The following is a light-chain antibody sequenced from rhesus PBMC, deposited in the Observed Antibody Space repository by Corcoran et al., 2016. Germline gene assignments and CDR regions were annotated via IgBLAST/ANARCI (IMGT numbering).Light chain of an antibody. CDR1: QGISSW. J-gene: IGKJ2*01. Sequence: DIQMTQSPSSLSASVGDTVTITCQASQGISSWLGWYQQKPGKAPNLLINKASTLQRGVPSRFSVSGSGTGFTLTISSLQPEDFATYYCLQYSSSPYNFGQGTKVESK. CDR2: KAS. V-gene: IGKV1-22*01. CDR3: LQYSSSPYN.